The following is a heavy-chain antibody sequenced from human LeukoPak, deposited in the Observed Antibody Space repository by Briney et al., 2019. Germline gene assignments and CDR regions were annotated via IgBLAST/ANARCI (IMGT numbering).Heavy chain of an antibody. Sequence: PSETLSLTCTVSGDSTSTYYWSWMRQPPGKGLEWIGYVHYSGTTNYNPSLKSRVTISVDASKNQFSLKLTSLTAADTAVYYCARPGSAYTASGAFDIWGQGTMVTVSS. J-gene: IGHJ3*02. CDR3: ARPGSAYTASGAFDI. CDR2: VHYSGTT. V-gene: IGHV4-59*08. D-gene: IGHD5-18*01. CDR1: GDSTSTYY.